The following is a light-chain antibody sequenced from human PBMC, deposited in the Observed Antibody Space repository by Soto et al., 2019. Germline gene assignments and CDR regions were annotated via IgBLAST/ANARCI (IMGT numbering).Light chain of an antibody. CDR3: QQYNNWPLT. Sequence: EIVMTQSPDTLSVSPGERAALSCGASQSVSSSLAWYQQKPGQAPRLLIYGASTRATGIPARFSGSGSGTEFTLTTGSLQSEDVAIYYCQQYNNWPLTLGGGTKVEIK. CDR1: QSVSSS. J-gene: IGKJ4*02. CDR2: GAS. V-gene: IGKV3-15*01.